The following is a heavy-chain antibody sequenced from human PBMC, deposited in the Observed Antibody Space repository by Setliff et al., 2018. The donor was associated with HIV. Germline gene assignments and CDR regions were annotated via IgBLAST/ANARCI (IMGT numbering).Heavy chain of an antibody. J-gene: IGHJ6*03. V-gene: IGHV1-69*06. CDR3: ARRAAWGSSPNDYMDV. Sequence: KVSCKASGGTFSSYAISWVRQAPGQGLEWMGRIIPIFGTANYAQKFQGRVTITADKSTSTAYMELSSLRSEDTAVYYCARRAAWGSSPNDYMDVWGKGTTVTVSS. D-gene: IGHD6-6*01. CDR2: IIPIFGTA. CDR1: GGTFSSYA.